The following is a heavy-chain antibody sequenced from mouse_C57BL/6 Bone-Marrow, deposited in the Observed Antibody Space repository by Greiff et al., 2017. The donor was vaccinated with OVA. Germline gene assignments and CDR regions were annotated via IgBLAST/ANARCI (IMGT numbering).Heavy chain of an antibody. CDR3: PIYDGYSYYFDF. Sequence: VQLQESGAELARPGASVKLSCKASGYTFTSYGISWVKQRTGQGLEWIGEIYPRSGNTYYNEKFKGKATLTADKSSRTAYMELRSLTSEDSAVYFCPIYDGYSYYFDFWGQGTTLTVSS. CDR2: IYPRSGNT. D-gene: IGHD2-3*01. V-gene: IGHV1-81*01. J-gene: IGHJ2*01. CDR1: GYTFTSYG.